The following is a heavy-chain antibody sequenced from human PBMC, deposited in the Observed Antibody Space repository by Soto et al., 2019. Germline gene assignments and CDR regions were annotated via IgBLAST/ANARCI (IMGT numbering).Heavy chain of an antibody. V-gene: IGHV3-33*01. Sequence: QVQLVESGGGVVQPGKSLRLSCAASGFTFSSYGIHWVRQAPGKGLEWVAVKWFDGSNENYADSVKGRFTISRDNSKNTVYLQMNSLRAEDTAVYYCARDMVAGASGMDVWGQGTTVTVSS. D-gene: IGHD5-12*01. CDR1: GFTFSSYG. J-gene: IGHJ6*02. CDR3: ARDMVAGASGMDV. CDR2: KWFDGSNE.